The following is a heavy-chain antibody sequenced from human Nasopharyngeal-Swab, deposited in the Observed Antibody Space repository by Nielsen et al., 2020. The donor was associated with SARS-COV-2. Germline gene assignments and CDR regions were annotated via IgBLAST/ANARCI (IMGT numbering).Heavy chain of an antibody. J-gene: IGHJ3*02. V-gene: IGHV3-48*03. CDR3: ARNYDILTGYYQNDAFDI. D-gene: IGHD3-9*01. Sequence: GASLTISCAASGLGFSNYEMNWVRQAPGKGLEWISYISTTTATIYYADSVKGRFTVSRDNAKNSLYLQMNSLRAEDTAVYYCARNYDILTGYYQNDAFDIWGQGTMVTVSS. CDR2: ISTTTATI. CDR1: GLGFSNYE.